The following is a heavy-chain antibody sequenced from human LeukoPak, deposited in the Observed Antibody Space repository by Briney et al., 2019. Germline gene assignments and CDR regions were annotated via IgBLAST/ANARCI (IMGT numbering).Heavy chain of an antibody. CDR3: ARVRYGSGIRT. CDR2: INHNGGT. J-gene: IGHJ5*02. V-gene: IGHV4-34*01. Sequence: PSETLSLTCAVYGGSFSDYSWTWIRQAPGEGLEWIGEINHNGGTNHNPSLVSRVIMSVDTSKNQFSLKVSSVTAADTAVYYCARVRYGSGIRTWGQGTLVTVSS. CDR1: GGSFSDYS. D-gene: IGHD3-10*01.